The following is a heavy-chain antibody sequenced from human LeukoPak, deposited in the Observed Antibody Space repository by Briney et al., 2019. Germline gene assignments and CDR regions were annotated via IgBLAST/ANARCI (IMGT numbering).Heavy chain of an antibody. CDR3: AKGTSAAGIFDY. Sequence: GGSLRLSCAASGFTFSSYSMNWVRQAPGKGLEWVSSISSSSSYIYYADPVKGRFTISRDNAKNSLYLQMNSLRAEDTAVYYCAKGTSAAGIFDYWGQGTLVTVSS. V-gene: IGHV3-21*04. CDR1: GFTFSSYS. D-gene: IGHD6-13*01. CDR2: ISSSSSYI. J-gene: IGHJ4*02.